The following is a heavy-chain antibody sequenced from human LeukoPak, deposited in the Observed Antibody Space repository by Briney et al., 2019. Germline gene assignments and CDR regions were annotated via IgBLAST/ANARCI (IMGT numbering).Heavy chain of an antibody. J-gene: IGHJ3*02. Sequence: SGTLSLTCAVSGGSISSNSWWGWVRPPPGKGLEWIGKIYHSGSTNYKPSLKSRINISVDKSKNKFSLNLSSVTAADTAIYYCARENCRGATCYSMWGAFDIWGQGTMVTV. V-gene: IGHV4-4*02. D-gene: IGHD2-15*01. CDR1: GGSISSNSW. CDR2: IYHSGST. CDR3: ARENCRGATCYSMWGAFDI.